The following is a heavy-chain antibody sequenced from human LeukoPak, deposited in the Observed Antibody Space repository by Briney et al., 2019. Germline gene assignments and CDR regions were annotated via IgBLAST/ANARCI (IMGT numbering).Heavy chain of an antibody. CDR3: ARDPLWFSYYYYYMDV. D-gene: IGHD2-21*01. V-gene: IGHV3-23*01. J-gene: IGHJ6*03. CDR1: GFTFSNYA. Sequence: GGSLRLSCVASGFTFSNYAISWVRQAPGKGLEWVSAITSRGGRTYYADSVKGRFTISRDNSKNTLYLQMNSLRAEDTAVYYCARDPLWFSYYYYYMDVWGKGTTVTVSS. CDR2: ITSRGGRT.